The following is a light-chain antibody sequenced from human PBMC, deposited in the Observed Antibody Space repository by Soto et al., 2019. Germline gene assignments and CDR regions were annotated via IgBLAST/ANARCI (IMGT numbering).Light chain of an antibody. J-gene: IGKJ2*02. Sequence: EIVMTQSPATLSVSPGERATLSCRATQSVSSNLAWYQQKPGQAPMLLIYGASTRATGVGARFAGSGSATDFSLTITSLEPEDFAVYYCQQRAKWPSTFGPGTKVEMK. CDR1: QSVSSN. CDR3: QQRAKWPST. V-gene: IGKV3D-15*01. CDR2: GAS.